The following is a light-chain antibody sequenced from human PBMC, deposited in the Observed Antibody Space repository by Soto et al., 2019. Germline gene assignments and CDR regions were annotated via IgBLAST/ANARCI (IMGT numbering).Light chain of an antibody. V-gene: IGLV2-14*01. Sequence: QSVLTHPASVSGSPGQSITISCTGTVSDVGGYDYVSWYQHHPGKAPKVMIYEVTNRPSGVSNRFSGSKSGNTASLTISGLLAEDEADYYCSSYTSSSTYVFGTGTKVTVL. CDR3: SSYTSSSTYV. J-gene: IGLJ1*01. CDR2: EVT. CDR1: VSDVGGYDY.